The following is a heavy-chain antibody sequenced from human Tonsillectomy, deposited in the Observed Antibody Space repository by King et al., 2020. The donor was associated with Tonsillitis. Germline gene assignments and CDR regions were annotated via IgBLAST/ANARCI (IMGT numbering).Heavy chain of an antibody. CDR1: GGSISSGGYY. D-gene: IGHD1-26*01. Sequence: QLQESGPGLVKPSQTLSLTCTVSGGSISSGGYYWSWIRQPPGKGLEWIGYLFYSGSTYYNPSLQSRLTISVETSKNQFSLKLSSLTAADTAVYYCARDRWELREGAFDIWGQGTMVTVSS. V-gene: IGHV4-30-4*01. J-gene: IGHJ3*02. CDR2: LFYSGST. CDR3: ARDRWELREGAFDI.